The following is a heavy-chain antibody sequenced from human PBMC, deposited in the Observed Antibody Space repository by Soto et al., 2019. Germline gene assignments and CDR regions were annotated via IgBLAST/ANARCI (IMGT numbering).Heavy chain of an antibody. V-gene: IGHV1-3*01. CDR3: ARGGSPYWYVDL. D-gene: IGHD1-26*01. CDR2: INAGNGNT. Sequence: QVQLVQSGAEVKKPGASVKVSCKASGYTFTSYAMHWVRQAPGQRLEWMGWINAGNGNTKYSQKFQGRVTITRDTCASTAYMELSSLRSEDAAVYYCARGGSPYWYVDLWGRGTLVTVSS. CDR1: GYTFTSYA. J-gene: IGHJ2*01.